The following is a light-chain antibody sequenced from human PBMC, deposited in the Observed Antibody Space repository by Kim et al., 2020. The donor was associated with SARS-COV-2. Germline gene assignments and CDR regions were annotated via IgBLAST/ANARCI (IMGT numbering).Light chain of an antibody. V-gene: IGLV2-23*02. J-gene: IGLJ2*01. CDR2: EVT. CDR3: CSCAGISTVL. Sequence: SITISCTATSGDVGSFNFVSWYQQHPGKAPKLMIYEVTKRPSGVSNRFSGSKSGNTASLTISGLQAADEADYYCCSCAGISTVLFGGGTQLTVL. CDR1: SGDVGSFNF.